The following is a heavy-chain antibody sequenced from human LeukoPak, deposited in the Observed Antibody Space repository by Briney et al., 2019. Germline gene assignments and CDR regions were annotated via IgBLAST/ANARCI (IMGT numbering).Heavy chain of an antibody. D-gene: IGHD2-15*01. J-gene: IGHJ4*02. V-gene: IGHV3-48*02. CDR2: ISLSSSTI. CDR1: GFTFSSYS. CDR3: ARVSGWPWDY. Sequence: GGSLRLSCAASGFTFSSYSMNWVRQVPGKGLEWVSYISLSSSTIYYADSVKGRFTISRDDAKNSLYLQMNSLRDEDTAVYYCARVSGWPWDYWGRGTLVTVSS.